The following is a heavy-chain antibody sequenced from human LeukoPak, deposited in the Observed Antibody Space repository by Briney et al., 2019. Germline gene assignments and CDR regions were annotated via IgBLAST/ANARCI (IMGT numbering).Heavy chain of an antibody. V-gene: IGHV1-46*01. J-gene: IGHJ3*02. CDR2: INPTGGTT. D-gene: IGHD2-15*01. CDR3: ATCSGGSCYPDAFDI. CDR1: GYTFTSYY. Sequence: ASVKVSCKASGYTFTSYYMHWVRQAPGQGLEWMGIINPTGGTTGYAQKFQGRVTMTRDTSTSTVYMELSSLRSDDTAVYYCATCSGGSCYPDAFDIWGQGTMVTVSS.